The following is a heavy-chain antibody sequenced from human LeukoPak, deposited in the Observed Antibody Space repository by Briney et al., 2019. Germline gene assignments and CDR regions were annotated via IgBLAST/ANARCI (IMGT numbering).Heavy chain of an antibody. J-gene: IGHJ6*03. Sequence: SETLSLTCAVYGGSFSGYYWSWIRQPPGKGLEWIGEINHSGSTNYNPSLKSRVTISVDTSKNQFSLKLSSVPAADTAVYYCARTYYYDSSGSPRYYYYMDVWGKGTTVTVSS. CDR2: INHSGST. V-gene: IGHV4-34*01. CDR1: GGSFSGYY. D-gene: IGHD3-22*01. CDR3: ARTYYYDSSGSPRYYYYMDV.